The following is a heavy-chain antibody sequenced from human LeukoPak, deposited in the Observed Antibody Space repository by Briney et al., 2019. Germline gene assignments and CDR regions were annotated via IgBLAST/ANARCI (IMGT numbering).Heavy chain of an antibody. CDR1: GFTFSSYA. CDR2: ISGSGGST. V-gene: IGHV3-23*01. Sequence: GGSLRLSCAASGFTFSSYAMSWVRQAPGKGLEWVSAISGSGGSTYYADSVKGRFTISRDNSKNTLYLQMNSLRAEDTAVYYCAKDLKRITMIVVVTGDAFDIWGQGTMVTVSS. J-gene: IGHJ3*02. D-gene: IGHD3-22*01. CDR3: AKDLKRITMIVVVTGDAFDI.